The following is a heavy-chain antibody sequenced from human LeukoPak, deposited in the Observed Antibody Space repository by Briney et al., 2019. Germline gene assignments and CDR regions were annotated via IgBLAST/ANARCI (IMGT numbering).Heavy chain of an antibody. CDR2: IYYSGST. J-gene: IGHJ4*02. D-gene: IGHD6-13*01. Sequence: SETLSLTCTVSGGSISSSSYYWGWIRQPPGKGPEWIGTIYYSGSTYYNPSLKSRVTISVDTSKNQFSLKLSSVTAADTAVYYCASTGYSSSWYEGQIDYWGQGTLVTVSS. V-gene: IGHV4-39*07. CDR3: ASTGYSSSWYEGQIDY. CDR1: GGSISSSSYY.